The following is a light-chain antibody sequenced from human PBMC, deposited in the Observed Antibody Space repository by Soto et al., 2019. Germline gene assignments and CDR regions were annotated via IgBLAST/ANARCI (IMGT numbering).Light chain of an antibody. J-gene: IGKJ1*01. V-gene: IGKV1-8*01. Sequence: IQMTQSPSSLSASLGDRFTITCQASQDISNYLNWYQQKPGKAPKXLIYAASTLQSGVPSRFSGSGSGTDFTLTISCLQSEDFATYYCQQYYSYPRTFGQGIKVDIK. CDR1: QDISNY. CDR3: QQYYSYPRT. CDR2: AAS.